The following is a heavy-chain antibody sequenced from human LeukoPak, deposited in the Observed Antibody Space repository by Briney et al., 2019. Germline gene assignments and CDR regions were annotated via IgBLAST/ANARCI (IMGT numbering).Heavy chain of an antibody. CDR2: IYYDRST. J-gene: IGHJ4*02. V-gene: IGHV4-39*01. D-gene: IGHD5-18*01. CDR3: ARHDSFGIRKVCDY. Sequence: PSETLSLTCSVSGNSVSSTIHYWGWIRQPPGKGLEWIGSIYYDRSTYYSPSLKSRLTMSVDTSKNQFSLKLSSVTAADTAVYYCARHDSFGIRKVCDYWGQGILVTVSS. CDR1: GNSVSSTIHY.